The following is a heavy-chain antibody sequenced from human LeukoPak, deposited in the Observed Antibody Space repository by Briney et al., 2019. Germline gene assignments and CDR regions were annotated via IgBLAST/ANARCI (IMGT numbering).Heavy chain of an antibody. CDR3: AKSLLWFGESWLDY. CDR1: GGSFSGYY. V-gene: IGHV4-34*01. D-gene: IGHD3-10*01. CDR2: INHSGST. Sequence: SETLSLTCAVYGGSFSGYYWSWIRQPPGKGLEWIGEINHSGSTNYNPSLKSRVTISVDTSKNQFSLKLGSVTAADTAVYYCAKSLLWFGESWLDYWGQGTLVTVSS. J-gene: IGHJ4*02.